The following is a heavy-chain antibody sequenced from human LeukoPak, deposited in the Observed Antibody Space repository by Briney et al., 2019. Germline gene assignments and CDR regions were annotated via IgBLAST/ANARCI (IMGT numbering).Heavy chain of an antibody. CDR2: IYYSGST. D-gene: IGHD2-8*01. J-gene: IGHJ4*02. Sequence: TPSETLSLTCTVSGGSISSGSYYWGWIRQPPGKGLEWIGSIYYSGSTYYNPSLKSRVTISVDTSKNQFSLKLSSVTAADTAVYYCATKDTNPFDYWGQGTLVTVSS. V-gene: IGHV4-39*07. CDR1: GGSISSGSYY. CDR3: ATKDTNPFDY.